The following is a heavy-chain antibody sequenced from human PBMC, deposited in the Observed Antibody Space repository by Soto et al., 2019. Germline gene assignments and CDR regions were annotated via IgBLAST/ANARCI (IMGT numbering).Heavy chain of an antibody. CDR1: GFTFSSYA. J-gene: IGHJ4*02. CDR2: ISGSGGST. Sequence: PGGSLRLSCAASGFTFSSYAMSWVRQAPGKRLEWVSAISGSGGSTYYADSVKGRFTISRDNSKNTLYLQMNSLGAEDTAVYYCAKDLVVGATKPGWGQGTLVTVSS. CDR3: AKDLVVGATKPG. V-gene: IGHV3-23*01. D-gene: IGHD1-26*01.